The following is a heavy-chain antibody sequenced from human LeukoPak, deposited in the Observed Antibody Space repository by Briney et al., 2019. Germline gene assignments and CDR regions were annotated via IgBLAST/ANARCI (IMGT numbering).Heavy chain of an antibody. J-gene: IGHJ4*02. V-gene: IGHV3-21*01. CDR2: ISSSSSYI. CDR1: GFTFSSYS. D-gene: IGHD3-10*01. CDR3: ARDGLRFGAWDY. Sequence: SPGGSLRLSCAASGFTFSSYSMNWVRQAPGKGLEWVSSISSSSSYIYYADSVKGRFTISRDNAKNSLYLQMNSLRAEDTAVYYCARDGLRFGAWDYWGQGTLVTVSS.